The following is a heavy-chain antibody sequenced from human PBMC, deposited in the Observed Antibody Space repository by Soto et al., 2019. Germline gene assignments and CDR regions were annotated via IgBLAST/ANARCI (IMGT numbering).Heavy chain of an antibody. CDR3: ARGGGSTKVDY. V-gene: IGHV4-31*03. CDR1: GGSITSSGYY. D-gene: IGHD2-2*01. Sequence: QVQLQESGPGLVKPSQTLSLTCTVSGGSITSSGYYWSWIRQHPGEGLEWIGFTSNSGSTSYNPSFKSRVTISVDTSSNQFSLNLKSVTAAETAVYYCARGGGSTKVDYWGQGTLVTVSP. J-gene: IGHJ4*02. CDR2: TSNSGST.